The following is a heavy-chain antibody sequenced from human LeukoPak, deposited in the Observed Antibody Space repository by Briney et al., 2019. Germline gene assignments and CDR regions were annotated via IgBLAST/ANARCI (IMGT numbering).Heavy chain of an antibody. CDR3: ATRAGSSSD. CDR2: ISAYNGNT. Sequence: ASVKVSCKASGYTFSSYDISWVRQTPGQGLEWMGWISAYNGNTNYAQKLQGRVTMTTDTSTSTAYLELSSLRSEDTAVYYCATRAGSSSDWGQGTLVTVSS. J-gene: IGHJ4*02. CDR1: GYTFSSYD. V-gene: IGHV1-18*01. D-gene: IGHD6-6*01.